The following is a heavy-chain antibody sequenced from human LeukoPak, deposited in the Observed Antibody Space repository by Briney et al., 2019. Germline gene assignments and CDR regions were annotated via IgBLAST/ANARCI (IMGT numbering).Heavy chain of an antibody. V-gene: IGHV3-48*01. CDR1: GFTFSSYS. D-gene: IGHD3-22*01. Sequence: GGSLRLSCAASGFTFSSYSMNWVRQAPGKGLEWVSYISSSSSTIYYADSVKGRFTISRDNAKNSLYLQMNSLRAEDTAVYYCARLYDSSGYYFDYWGQGTLVTVSS. CDR3: ARLYDSSGYYFDY. CDR2: ISSSSSTI. J-gene: IGHJ4*02.